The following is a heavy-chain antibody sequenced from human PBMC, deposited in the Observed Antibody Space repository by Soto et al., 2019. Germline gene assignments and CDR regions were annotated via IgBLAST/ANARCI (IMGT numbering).Heavy chain of an antibody. Sequence: EVQLLESGGGLVQPGGSLRLSCAACGCSFSSYAMSWVRQAPGKGLELVSTISGSDGKTFYVDSVKGRFSISRDTSDNTLYLQMTSLRADDTAIYYCARCNYLDYWGQGARVTVSS. CDR3: ARCNYLDY. J-gene: IGHJ4*02. CDR2: ISGSDGKT. V-gene: IGHV3-23*01. D-gene: IGHD2-8*01. CDR1: GCSFSSYA.